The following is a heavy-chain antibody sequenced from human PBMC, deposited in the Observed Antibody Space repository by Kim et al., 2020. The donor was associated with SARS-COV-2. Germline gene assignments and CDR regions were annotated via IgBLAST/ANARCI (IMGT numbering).Heavy chain of an antibody. V-gene: IGHV4-4*02. CDR1: GGSISSDAW. CDR2: IYHGGST. Sequence: SETLSLTCAVSGGSISSDAWWSWVRQPPGKGLECIGEIYHGGSTNYSPSLESRVTISVDKSKNQFSLKVNSVTAADTAVYYCARVSSGNYLFWGQGTTVTVSS. D-gene: IGHD1-26*01. J-gene: IGHJ6*02. CDR3: ARVSSGNYLF.